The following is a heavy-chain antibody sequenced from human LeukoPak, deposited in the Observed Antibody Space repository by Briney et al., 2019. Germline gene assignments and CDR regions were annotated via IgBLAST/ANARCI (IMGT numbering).Heavy chain of an antibody. D-gene: IGHD3-22*01. CDR1: GGSISSYY. V-gene: IGHV4-59*01. CDR2: IYCSGST. Sequence: PSETLSLTCTVSGGSISSYYWSWIRQPPGKGLEWIGYIYCSGSTNYNPSLKSRVTISVDTSKNQFSLKLSSVTAADTAVYYCARGTIYDSSPNYWGQGTLVTVSS. CDR3: ARGTIYDSSPNY. J-gene: IGHJ4*02.